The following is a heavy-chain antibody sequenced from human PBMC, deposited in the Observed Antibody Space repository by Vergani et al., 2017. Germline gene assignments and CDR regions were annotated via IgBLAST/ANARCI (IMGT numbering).Heavy chain of an antibody. J-gene: IGHJ3*02. D-gene: IGHD3-22*01. V-gene: IGHV1-69*04. CDR1: GGTSSSYA. CDR3: AREEARVTMIVVVGAVDI. CDR2: IIPILGIA. Sequence: QVQLVQSGAEVKKPGSSVKVSCKAPGGTSSSYAISWVRQAPGQGLEWMGRIIPILGIANYAQKFQGRVTITADKSTSTAYMELSSLRSEDTAVYYCAREEARVTMIVVVGAVDIWGQGTMVTVSS.